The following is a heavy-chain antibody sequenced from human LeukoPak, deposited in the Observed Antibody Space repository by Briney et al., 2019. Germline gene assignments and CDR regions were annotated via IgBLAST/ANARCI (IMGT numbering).Heavy chain of an antibody. J-gene: IGHJ6*03. V-gene: IGHV4-4*07. CDR1: GGSISSYH. Sequence: PSETLSLTCTVSGGSISSYHWSWIRQPAGKGLEWIGRIYTSGSTNYNPSLKSRVTMSVDTSKNQFSLKLSSVTAADTAVYYCAREYSGYDYLNYYYYMDVWGKGTTVTVSS. CDR3: AREYSGYDYLNYYYYMDV. D-gene: IGHD5-12*01. CDR2: IYTSGST.